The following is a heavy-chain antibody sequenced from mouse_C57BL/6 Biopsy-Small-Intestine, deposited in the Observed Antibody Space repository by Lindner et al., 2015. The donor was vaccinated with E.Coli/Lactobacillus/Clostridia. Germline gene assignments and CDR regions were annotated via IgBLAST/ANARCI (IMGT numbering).Heavy chain of an antibody. CDR3: ATTVVATKGTMDY. CDR1: GFTFSDYG. V-gene: IGHV5-17*01. Sequence: VQLQESGGGLVKPGGSLKLSCAASGFTFSDYGMHWVRQAPEKGLEWVAFISSGSSTIYYADTMKGRFTISRDNAKNTLFLQMTSLRSEDTAMYYCATTVVATKGTMDYWGQGTSVTVSS. J-gene: IGHJ4*01. D-gene: IGHD1-1*01. CDR2: ISSGSSTI.